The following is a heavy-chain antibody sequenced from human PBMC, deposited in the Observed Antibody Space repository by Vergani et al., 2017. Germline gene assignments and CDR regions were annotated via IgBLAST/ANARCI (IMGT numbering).Heavy chain of an antibody. J-gene: IGHJ6*02. CDR3: ASTYYDXLTGLAYYYYGMDV. CDR2: IIPIFGTA. Sequence: QVQLVQSGAEVKKPGSSVKVSCKASGGTFSSYAISWVRQAPGQGLEWMGRIIPIFGTANYAQKFQGRVTITADESTSTAYMERSSLRSEDTAVYYCASTYYDXLTGLAYYYYGMDVWGQGTTVTVSS. CDR1: GGTFSSYA. D-gene: IGHD3-9*01. V-gene: IGHV1-69*13.